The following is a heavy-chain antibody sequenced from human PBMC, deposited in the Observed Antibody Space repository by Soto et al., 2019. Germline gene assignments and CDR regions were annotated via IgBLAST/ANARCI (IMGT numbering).Heavy chain of an antibody. V-gene: IGHV1-2*04. CDR2: INPNSGGT. CDR3: ASEAGGALHIAAAGEFDY. D-gene: IGHD6-13*01. CDR1: GYTFTGYY. Sequence: ASVKVSCKASGYTFTGYYMHWVRQAPGQGLEWMGWINPNSGGTNYAQKFQGWVTMTRDTSISTAYMELSRLRSDDTAVYYCASEAGGALHIAAAGEFDYWGQGTLVTVPS. J-gene: IGHJ4*02.